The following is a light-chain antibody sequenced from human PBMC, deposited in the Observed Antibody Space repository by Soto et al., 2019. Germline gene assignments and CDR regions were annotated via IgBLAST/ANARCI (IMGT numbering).Light chain of an antibody. CDR2: DVS. V-gene: IGLV2-14*01. J-gene: IGLJ1*01. Sequence: QSVLTRPASVSGSPGQSITISCTGTSSDVGGYNHVSWYQQHPGKAPKLMIYDVSSRPSGVSNRFSGSKSGNTASLTISGLQAEDEADYYCKSFTAGFTYAFGTGTKVTVL. CDR1: SSDVGGYNH. CDR3: KSFTAGFTYA.